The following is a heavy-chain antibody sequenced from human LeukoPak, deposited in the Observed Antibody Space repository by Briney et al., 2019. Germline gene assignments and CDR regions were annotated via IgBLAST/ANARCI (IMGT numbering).Heavy chain of an antibody. Sequence: SSETLSLTCTVSGGSISSGGYYWSWIRQHPGKGREWIGYIYYSGSTYYNPSLKSRVTISVDTSKNQFSLKLSSVTAADTAVYYCARDSYYDSSGYSPLDYWGQGTLVTVSS. J-gene: IGHJ4*02. CDR1: GGSISSGGYY. V-gene: IGHV4-31*03. CDR3: ARDSYYDSSGYSPLDY. D-gene: IGHD3-22*01. CDR2: IYYSGST.